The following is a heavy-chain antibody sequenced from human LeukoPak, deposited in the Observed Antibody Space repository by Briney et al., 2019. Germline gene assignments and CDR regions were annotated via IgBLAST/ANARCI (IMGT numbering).Heavy chain of an antibody. CDR3: TTGYYYGSGGANY. D-gene: IGHD3-10*01. Sequence: GGSLRLSCAASGFTFSNAWMSWVRQAPGKGLEWVGRIKSKTDGGTTDYAAPVKGRFTISRDDSKNTLYLQRNSLKTEDTAVYYCTTGYYYGSGGANYWGQGTLVTVSS. CDR1: GFTFSNAW. J-gene: IGHJ4*02. CDR2: IKSKTDGGTT. V-gene: IGHV3-15*01.